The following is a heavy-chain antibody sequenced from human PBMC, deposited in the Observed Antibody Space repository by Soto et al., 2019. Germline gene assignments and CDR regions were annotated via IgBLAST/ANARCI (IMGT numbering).Heavy chain of an antibody. CDR2: INPNSGGT. J-gene: IGHJ4*02. D-gene: IGHD3-22*01. V-gene: IGHV1-2*02. CDR3: ARVFDSSGYYIDY. Sequence: ASVKVSCKASGYTFTGYYMHWVRQAPGQGLEWMGWINPNSGGTNYAQKFQGRVTMTRDTSISTAYMELSRLRSDDTAVYYCARVFDSSGYYIDYSGQGTLVTVST. CDR1: GYTFTGYY.